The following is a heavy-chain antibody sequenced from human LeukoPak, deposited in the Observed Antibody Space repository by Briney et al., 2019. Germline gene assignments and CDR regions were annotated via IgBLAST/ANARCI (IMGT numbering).Heavy chain of an antibody. CDR1: GFTFSTYG. V-gene: IGHV3-30*02. J-gene: IGHJ4*02. CDR3: AKVGLVAARPNNFDY. CDR2: IRYDGSTK. D-gene: IGHD6-6*01. Sequence: GGSLRLSCAASGFTFSTYGMHWVCQAPGKGLEWVAFIRYDGSTKDYADSVKGRFTISRDNSKNTLYLQMNNLRADDTAVYYCAKVGLVAARPNNFDYWGQGTLVTVSS.